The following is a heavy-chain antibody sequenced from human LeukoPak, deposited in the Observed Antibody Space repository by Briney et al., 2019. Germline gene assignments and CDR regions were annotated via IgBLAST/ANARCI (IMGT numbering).Heavy chain of an antibody. D-gene: IGHD2-15*01. CDR2: INHSGST. V-gene: IGHV4-34*01. CDR1: GGSFSGYY. Sequence: SETLSLTCAVYGGSFSGYYWSWIRQPPGKGLEWIGEINHSGSTNYNPSLKSRVTISVDTSKNQFSLKLRSVTAADTAVYYCAREVVAATYYGMDVWGQGTTVTVSS. J-gene: IGHJ6*02. CDR3: AREVVAATYYGMDV.